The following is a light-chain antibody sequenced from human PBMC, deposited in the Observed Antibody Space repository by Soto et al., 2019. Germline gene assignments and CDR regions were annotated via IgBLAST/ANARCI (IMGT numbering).Light chain of an antibody. CDR3: QQIYSAPHT. J-gene: IGKJ2*01. CDR1: QSISSS. Sequence: DIQMTQSPSSLSASVGDRVTITCRASQSISSSLNWYHQKPGKAPKLLIYAASSLQSGVPSRFSGSGSGTDFTLSISSLQPEDFATYYCQQIYSAPHTFGQGTKLEIK. V-gene: IGKV1-39*01. CDR2: AAS.